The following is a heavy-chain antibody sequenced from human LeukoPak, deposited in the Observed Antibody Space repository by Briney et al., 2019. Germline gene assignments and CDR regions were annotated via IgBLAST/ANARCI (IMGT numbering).Heavy chain of an antibody. CDR1: GFTFSNAW. CDR2: ISWNSGSI. D-gene: IGHD2-2*01. J-gene: IGHJ5*02. CDR3: AKDIAAYCSSTSCEGSWFDP. Sequence: GGSLRLSCAASGFTFSNAWMSWVRQAPGKGLEWVSGISWNSGSIGYADSVKGRFTISRDNAKNSLYLQMNSLRAEDTALYYCAKDIAAYCSSTSCEGSWFDPWGQGTLVTVSS. V-gene: IGHV3-9*01.